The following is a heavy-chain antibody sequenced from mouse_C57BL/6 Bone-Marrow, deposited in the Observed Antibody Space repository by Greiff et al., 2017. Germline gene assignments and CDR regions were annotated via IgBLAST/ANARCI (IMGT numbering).Heavy chain of an antibody. D-gene: IGHD1-1*01. CDR2: INPSSGYT. V-gene: IGHV1-4*01. J-gene: IGHJ3*01. CDR1: GYTFTSYT. CDR3: ARDDYYGSSRAWFAY. Sequence: VQGVESGAELARPGASVKMSCKASGYTFTSYTMHWVKQRPGQGLEWIGYINPSSGYTKYNQKFKDKATLTADKSSSTAYMQLSSLTSEDSAVYYCARDDYYGSSRAWFAYWGQGTLVTVSA.